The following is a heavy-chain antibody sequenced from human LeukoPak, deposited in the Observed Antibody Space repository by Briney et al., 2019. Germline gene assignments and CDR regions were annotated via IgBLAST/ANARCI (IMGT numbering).Heavy chain of an antibody. Sequence: GGSLRLSCAATGFSFRDYGMHWVRQPRGKGLEWVSAINWNGGGTDYADSVKGRFTISRDNAKNSLYLQLSSLRPEDTALYYCAKHLTATNTYIFFGLDVWGQGTSVTVSS. CDR1: GFSFRDYG. V-gene: IGHV3-9*01. D-gene: IGHD1-26*01. CDR3: AKHLTATNTYIFFGLDV. J-gene: IGHJ6*02. CDR2: INWNGGGT.